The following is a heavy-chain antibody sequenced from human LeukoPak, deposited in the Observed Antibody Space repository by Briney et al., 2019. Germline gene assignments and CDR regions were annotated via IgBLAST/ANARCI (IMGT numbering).Heavy chain of an antibody. D-gene: IGHD6-13*01. V-gene: IGHV5-51*01. CDR1: GYRYPSYW. Sequence: GDALNLSCKCSGYRYPSYWIGWARQMPGKGVEWRGNIYPGYSDTRYRPSFQGQVTLSADKSISTPYLQWSSMKASDTAMYYYSRQERSSWYSGYNWFDPWGQGTLVTVSS. J-gene: IGHJ5*02. CDR3: SRQERSSWYSGYNWFDP. CDR2: IYPGYSDT.